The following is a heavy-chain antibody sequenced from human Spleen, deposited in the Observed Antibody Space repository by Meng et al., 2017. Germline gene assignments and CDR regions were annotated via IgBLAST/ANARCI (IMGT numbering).Heavy chain of an antibody. V-gene: IGHV3-20*04. J-gene: IGHJ4*02. Sequence: GESLKISCAASGFTFDDYAMSWVRQVPGKGLQWVSAINWNGDFTHYADSVKGRFTISRDNAKKSLYLQMSSLRADDTALYYCTRSMVGTRYFDYWGQGTLVTVSS. CDR3: TRSMVGTRYFDY. D-gene: IGHD1-26*01. CDR2: INWNGDFT. CDR1: GFTFDDYA.